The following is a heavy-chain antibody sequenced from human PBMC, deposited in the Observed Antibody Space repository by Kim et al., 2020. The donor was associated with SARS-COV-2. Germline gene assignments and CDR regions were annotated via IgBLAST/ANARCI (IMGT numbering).Heavy chain of an antibody. Sequence: SVKVSCKASGGTFSSYAISWVRQAPGQGLEWMGGIIPIFGTANYAQKFQGRVTITADESTSTAYMELSSLRSEDTAVYYCARGTITMVRGVIIEPYYYGMDVWGQGTTVTVSS. D-gene: IGHD3-10*01. CDR3: ARGTITMVRGVIIEPYYYGMDV. CDR1: GGTFSSYA. V-gene: IGHV1-69*13. CDR2: IIPIFGTA. J-gene: IGHJ6*02.